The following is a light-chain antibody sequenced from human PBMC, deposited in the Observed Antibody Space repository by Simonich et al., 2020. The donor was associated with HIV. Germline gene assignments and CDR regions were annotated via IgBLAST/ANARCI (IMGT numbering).Light chain of an antibody. V-gene: IGLV6-57*01. CDR3: QSYDSSNWV. J-gene: IGLJ3*02. Sequence: NFMLTQPHSVSESPGKTVTISCTRSRGSIVSQYVQWYQQRPGSSPTTVIYGDNQRPSGVADRFSGSINSCANSASHTGSGLKTEDEADYYCQSYDSSNWVFGGGTKLTVL. CDR1: RGSIVSQY. CDR2: GDN.